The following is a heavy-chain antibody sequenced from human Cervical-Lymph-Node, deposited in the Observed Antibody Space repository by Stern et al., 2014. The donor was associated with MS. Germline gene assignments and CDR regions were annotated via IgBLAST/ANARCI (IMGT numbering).Heavy chain of an antibody. D-gene: IGHD3-10*01. Sequence: QVQLQESGPGLVKPSQTLSLTCTVSGGSISSGGDYWNWIRQHPGKGLEWIGYIYYSGSTEYTPSLKRRVIISADTSKKQFSLKLRSVTAADTAVYYCARGRQYYYASGSSPPDAFDIWGQGTMVTVSS. V-gene: IGHV4-31*03. CDR3: ARGRQYYYASGSSPPDAFDI. CDR2: IYYSGST. J-gene: IGHJ3*02. CDR1: GGSISSGGDY.